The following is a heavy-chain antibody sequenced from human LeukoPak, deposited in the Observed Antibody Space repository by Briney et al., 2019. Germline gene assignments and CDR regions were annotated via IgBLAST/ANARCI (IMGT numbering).Heavy chain of an antibody. CDR2: ISYDGSNK. CDR1: GFTFSRYT. Sequence: GRSLRLSCAASGFTFSRYTMHWVRQAPGKGLEWVAVISYDGSNKYYADSVKGRFTISRDNSKNTLYLQMNSLRAEDTAVYYCATRGVAYAFDIWGQGTMVTVSS. CDR3: ATRGVAYAFDI. D-gene: IGHD2-15*01. V-gene: IGHV3-30*03. J-gene: IGHJ3*02.